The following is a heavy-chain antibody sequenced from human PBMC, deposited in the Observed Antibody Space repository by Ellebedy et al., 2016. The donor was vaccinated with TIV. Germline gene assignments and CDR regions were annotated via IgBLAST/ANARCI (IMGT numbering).Heavy chain of an antibody. Sequence: SGPTLVXPTETLTLTCTDSGFSLSNARMGVSWIRQPPGKALEWLAHIFSNDEKSYSTSLKSRLTISKDTSKSQVVLTMTNMDPVDTATYYCARMETVTTTVWVYYYGMDVWGQGTTVTVSS. CDR1: GFSLSNARMG. V-gene: IGHV2-26*01. D-gene: IGHD4-17*01. CDR3: ARMETVTTTVWVYYYGMDV. CDR2: IFSNDEK. J-gene: IGHJ6*02.